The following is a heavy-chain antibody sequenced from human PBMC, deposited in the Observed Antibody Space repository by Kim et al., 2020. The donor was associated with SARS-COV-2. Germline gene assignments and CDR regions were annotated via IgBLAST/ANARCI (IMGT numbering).Heavy chain of an antibody. Sequence: GLFTISRDNAKNSLYLQMNSLRAEDTAVYYCARGGYSSSWYGHDAFDIWGQGTMVTVSS. D-gene: IGHD6-13*01. J-gene: IGHJ3*02. CDR3: ARGGYSSSWYGHDAFDI. V-gene: IGHV3-48*03.